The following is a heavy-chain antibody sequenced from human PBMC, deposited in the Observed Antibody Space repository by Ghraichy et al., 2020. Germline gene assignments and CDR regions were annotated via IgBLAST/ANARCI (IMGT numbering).Heavy chain of an antibody. J-gene: IGHJ6*02. CDR1: GGSISSYY. CDR3: ARDQYYYGSGSYKYYYYYGMDV. V-gene: IGHV4-4*07. CDR2: IYTSGST. D-gene: IGHD3-10*01. Sequence: SETLSLTCTVSGGSISSYYWSWIRQPAGKGLEWIGRIYTSGSTNYNTSLKSRVTMSVDTSKNQFSLKLSSVTAADTAVYYCARDQYYYGSGSYKYYYYYGMDVWGQGTTVTVSS.